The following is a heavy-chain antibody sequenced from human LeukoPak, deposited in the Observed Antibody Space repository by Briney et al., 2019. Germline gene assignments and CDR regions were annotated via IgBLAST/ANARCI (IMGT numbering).Heavy chain of an antibody. CDR3: AKDYKRGYSYGLSGYFDY. Sequence: GGSLRLSCAASGFTFSSYWMSWVRQAPGKGLEWVSAISGSGGSTYYADSVKGRFTISRDNSKNTLYLQMNSLRAEDTAVYYCAKDYKRGYSYGLSGYFDYWGQGTLVTVSS. D-gene: IGHD5-18*01. CDR2: ISGSGGST. J-gene: IGHJ4*02. CDR1: GFTFSSYW. V-gene: IGHV3-23*01.